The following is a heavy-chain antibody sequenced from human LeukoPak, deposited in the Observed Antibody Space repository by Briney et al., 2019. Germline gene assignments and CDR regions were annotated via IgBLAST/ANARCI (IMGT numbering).Heavy chain of an antibody. J-gene: IGHJ4*02. CDR2: ISGSGGST. CDR1: GFTFSSYA. D-gene: IGHD3-16*01. Sequence: GGSLRLSCAASGFTFSSYAMSWVRQAPGKGLEWVSAISGSGGSTYYADSVKGRFTISRDNSKNTLYLQMNSLRAEDTAVYYCAKVDDYVWGSPSGYWGQGTLVTVSS. V-gene: IGHV3-23*01. CDR3: AKVDDYVWGSPSGY.